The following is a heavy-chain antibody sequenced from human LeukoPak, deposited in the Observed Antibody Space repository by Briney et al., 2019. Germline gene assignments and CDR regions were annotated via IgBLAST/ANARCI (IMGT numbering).Heavy chain of an antibody. CDR1: GYTFTSYA. J-gene: IGHJ6*02. CDR2: INAGNGNT. V-gene: IGHV1-3*01. Sequence: ASMKVSCKASGYTFTSYAMHWVRQAPGQRLEWMGWINAGNGNTKYSQKFQGRVTITRDTSASTAYMELSSLRSEDTAVYYCARDPHTAMVYYYGMDVWGQGTTVTVSS. D-gene: IGHD5-18*01. CDR3: ARDPHTAMVYYYGMDV.